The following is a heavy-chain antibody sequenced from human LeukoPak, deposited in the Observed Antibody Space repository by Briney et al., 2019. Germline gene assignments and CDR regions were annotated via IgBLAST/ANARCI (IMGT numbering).Heavy chain of an antibody. CDR3: ARGPYSYDSSGAFDI. CDR2: ISSSGST. Sequence: SETLSLTCTVSGGSINSYYWSWIRQPAGKGLEWIGRISSSGSTNYNPSLKSRVTISVDTSKNQFSLKLSSVTAADTAVYFCARGPYSYDSSGAFDIWGQGTMVTVSS. V-gene: IGHV4-4*07. D-gene: IGHD3-22*01. J-gene: IGHJ3*02. CDR1: GGSINSYY.